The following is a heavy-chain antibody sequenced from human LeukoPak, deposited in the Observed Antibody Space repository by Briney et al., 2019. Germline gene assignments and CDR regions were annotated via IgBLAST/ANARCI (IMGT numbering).Heavy chain of an antibody. Sequence: PSETLSLTCTVSGGSISSSSYYWGWIRQPPGKGPEWIGEINHSGSTNYNPSLKSRVTISVDTSKNQFSLKLSSVTAADTAVYYCATPVGGWFDPWGQGTLVTVSS. CDR2: INHSGST. CDR3: ATPVGGWFDP. V-gene: IGHV4-39*07. D-gene: IGHD1-26*01. CDR1: GGSISSSSYY. J-gene: IGHJ5*02.